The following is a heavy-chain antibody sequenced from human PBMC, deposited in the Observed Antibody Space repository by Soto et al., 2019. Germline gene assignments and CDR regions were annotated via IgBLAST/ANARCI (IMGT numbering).Heavy chain of an antibody. CDR1: GFTFSSYA. V-gene: IGHV3-23*01. CDR3: AKVGKVVVIKGANFDY. CDR2: ISGSGGST. D-gene: IGHD3-22*01. Sequence: EVQLLESGGGLVQPGGSLRLSCAASGFTFSSYAMSWVRQAPGKGLEWVSAISGSGGSTYYADSVKGRFTISRDNSKNPLYLQMNSLRAEDKAVYYCAKVGKVVVIKGANFDYWGQGTLVTVSS. J-gene: IGHJ4*02.